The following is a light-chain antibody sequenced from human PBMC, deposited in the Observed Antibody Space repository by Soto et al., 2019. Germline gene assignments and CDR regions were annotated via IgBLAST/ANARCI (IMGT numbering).Light chain of an antibody. CDR3: QAWDSSTYVV. Sequence: SYELTQPPSVSVSPGQTASITCSGDKSGDKYACWYQQKPGQSPVLVIYQDSKRPSGIPERFSGSNSGNKATLTISGTKAMDEADYYCQAWDSSTYVVFGGGTKLTV. J-gene: IGLJ2*01. V-gene: IGLV3-1*01. CDR2: QDS. CDR1: KSGDKY.